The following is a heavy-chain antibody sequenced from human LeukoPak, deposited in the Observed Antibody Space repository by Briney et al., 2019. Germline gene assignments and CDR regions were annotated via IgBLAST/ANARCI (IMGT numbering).Heavy chain of an antibody. D-gene: IGHD6-13*01. CDR2: IYYSGST. Sequence: SETLSLTCTVSGGSISSYYWSWIRQPPGKGLEWLGCIYYSGSTNYNPSLKSRVTISVDTSKNQFSLKLSSVTAADTAVYYCARAVIAAAGTVYYYYGMDVWGQGTTVTVSS. CDR1: GGSISSYY. V-gene: IGHV4-59*01. J-gene: IGHJ6*02. CDR3: ARAVIAAAGTVYYYYGMDV.